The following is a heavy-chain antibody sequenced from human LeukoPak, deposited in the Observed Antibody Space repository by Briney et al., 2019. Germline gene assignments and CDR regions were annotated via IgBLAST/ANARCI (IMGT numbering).Heavy chain of an antibody. Sequence: PGRSLRLSCAASGFTFSSYGMHWVRQAPGKGLEWVAVISYDGSNKYYADSVKGRFTISRDNAKNSLYLQMNSLRAEDTAVYYCARERGVTYYYMDVWGKGTTVTVSS. V-gene: IGHV3-30*03. J-gene: IGHJ6*03. CDR3: ARERGVTYYYMDV. CDR2: ISYDGSNK. D-gene: IGHD4-23*01. CDR1: GFTFSSYG.